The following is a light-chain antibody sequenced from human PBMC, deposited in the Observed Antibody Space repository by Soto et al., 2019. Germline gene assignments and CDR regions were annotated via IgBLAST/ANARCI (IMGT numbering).Light chain of an antibody. CDR1: SSDVGAYNF. Sequence: QSALTQPASVSGSPGQSIAISCTGTSSDVGAYNFVSWYQQHPGKAPKLMIYEVSNRPSGVSSCFSGSKSGNTASLTISGLQPEDEADYYCSSFTSGSTLFGTGTKLTVL. CDR3: SSFTSGSTL. V-gene: IGLV2-14*01. CDR2: EVS. J-gene: IGLJ1*01.